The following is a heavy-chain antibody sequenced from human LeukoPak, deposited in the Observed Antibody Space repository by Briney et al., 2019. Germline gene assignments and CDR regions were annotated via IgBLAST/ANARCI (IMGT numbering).Heavy chain of an antibody. CDR1: GYSISSGYY. CDR2: IYHSGST. Sequence: PSETLSLTCTVSGYSISSGYYWGWIRQPPGKGLEWIGSIYHSGSTYYNPSLKSRVTISVDTSKNQFSLKLSSVTAADTAVYYCARDPNGYCSGYDSGGYWGQGTLVTVSS. J-gene: IGHJ4*02. D-gene: IGHD2-15*01. V-gene: IGHV4-38-2*02. CDR3: ARDPNGYCSGYDSGGY.